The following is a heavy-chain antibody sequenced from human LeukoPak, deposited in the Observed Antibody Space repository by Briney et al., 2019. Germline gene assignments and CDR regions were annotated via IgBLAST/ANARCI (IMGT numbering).Heavy chain of an antibody. V-gene: IGHV5-51*01. J-gene: IGHJ5*02. CDR2: VYPGDSDT. Sequence: GESLKTSCKGSGYTFTDYWIAWVRQMPGQGLEWMGIVYPGDSDTRYSPSFQGQVTISADKSTTTAYLQWSSLKASDTAMYFCARLADTTSWGQGTLVTVSS. CDR1: GYTFTDYW. CDR3: ARLADTTS. D-gene: IGHD1-26*01.